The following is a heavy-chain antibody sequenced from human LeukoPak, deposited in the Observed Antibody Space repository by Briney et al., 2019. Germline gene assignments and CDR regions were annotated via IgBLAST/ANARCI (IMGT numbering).Heavy chain of an antibody. CDR3: ARRRYFDY. CDR2: INHSGST. CDR1: GGSFSGYY. J-gene: IGHJ4*02. V-gene: IGHV4-34*01. Sequence: SETLSLTCAVYGGSFSGYYWSWIRQPPGKGLEWIGEINHSGSTNYNPSLKSRVTISVDTSKNQFSLKLSSVTAADTAVYYCARRRYFDYWGQGILVTVSS.